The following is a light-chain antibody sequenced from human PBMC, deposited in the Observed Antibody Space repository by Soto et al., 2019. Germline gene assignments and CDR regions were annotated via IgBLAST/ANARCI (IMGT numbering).Light chain of an antibody. CDR3: QQYGDSPRT. J-gene: IGKJ1*01. V-gene: IGKV3-20*01. Sequence: EIVLTQSPGTLSLSPGERATLSCRASQSVSSNYLAWYQKKPGQATRLLSYGASSRATGIPDRFSGSGSGTDFTLTISRLAPEDFAVYFCQQYGDSPRTFGQGTKVEI. CDR2: GAS. CDR1: QSVSSNY.